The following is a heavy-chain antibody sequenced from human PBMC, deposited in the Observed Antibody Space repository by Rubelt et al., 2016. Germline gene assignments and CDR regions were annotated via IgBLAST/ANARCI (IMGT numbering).Heavy chain of an antibody. V-gene: IGHV1-8*01. CDR3: ARLSITIFGVVVYYYGMDV. CDR2: MNPNSGNT. Sequence: QVQLVQSGAEVKKPGASVKVSCKASGYTFTSYDINWVRQATGQRLEWMGWMNPNSGNTGYAQKFQGRVTMTRNTSISTAYMELSSLRSEDTAVYYCARLSITIFGVVVYYYGMDVWGQGTTVTVSS. D-gene: IGHD3-3*01. CDR1: GYTFTSYD. J-gene: IGHJ6*02.